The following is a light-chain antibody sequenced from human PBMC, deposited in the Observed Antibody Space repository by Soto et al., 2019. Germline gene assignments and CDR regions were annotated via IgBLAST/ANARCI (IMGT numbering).Light chain of an antibody. CDR1: SSDIGGYNY. CDR2: EVS. J-gene: IGLJ1*01. CDR3: SSYTTSNTLHV. Sequence: QAVVTQPASVSGSPGQSITISCTGTSSDIGGYNYVSWYQQHPGKAPKLMIYEVSDRPSGVSNRFSGSKSGNTASLTISGLQAEDEADYYCSSYTTSNTLHVFGTGTKLTVL. V-gene: IGLV2-14*01.